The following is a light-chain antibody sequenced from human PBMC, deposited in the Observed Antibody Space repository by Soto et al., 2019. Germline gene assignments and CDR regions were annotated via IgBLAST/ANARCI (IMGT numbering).Light chain of an antibody. Sequence: DIQMTQSPSALSASVGDRVTITCRASQNVNNWLAWYQHKPGKAPQLLIYDASVLETGVPSRLSGSGSGTEFTLAISGMKSDDFATYYCQQYNTYWTFGPGTQVDIK. CDR1: QNVNNW. J-gene: IGKJ1*01. CDR3: QQYNTYWT. CDR2: DAS. V-gene: IGKV1-5*01.